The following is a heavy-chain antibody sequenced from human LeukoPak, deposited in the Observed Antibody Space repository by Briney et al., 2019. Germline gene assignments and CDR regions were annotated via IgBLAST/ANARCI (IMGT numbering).Heavy chain of an antibody. Sequence: PSETLSLTCAVYGGSFSGYYWSWIRQPPGKGLEWIGEINHSGSTNYNPSLKSRVTISVDTSKNRFSLKLSSVTAADTAVYYCAISYGSGSYYNSYYYYMDVWGKGTTVTVSS. V-gene: IGHV4-34*01. CDR1: GGSFSGYY. D-gene: IGHD3-10*01. J-gene: IGHJ6*03. CDR3: AISYGSGSYYNSYYYYMDV. CDR2: INHSGST.